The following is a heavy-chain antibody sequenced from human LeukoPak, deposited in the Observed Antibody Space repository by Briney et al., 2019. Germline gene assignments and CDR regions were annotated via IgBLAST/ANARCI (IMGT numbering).Heavy chain of an antibody. J-gene: IGHJ3*02. V-gene: IGHV3-30*01. CDR3: ARDRRAYDFWSGYVNDALDI. CDR1: GFTFSSYA. D-gene: IGHD3-3*01. CDR2: ISYDGSNK. Sequence: GGSLRLSCAASGFTFSSYAMHWVRQAPGKGLEWVAVISYDGSNKYYADSVKGRFTISRDNSKNTLYLQMNSLRAEDTAVYYCARDRRAYDFWSGYVNDALDIWGQGTMVTVSS.